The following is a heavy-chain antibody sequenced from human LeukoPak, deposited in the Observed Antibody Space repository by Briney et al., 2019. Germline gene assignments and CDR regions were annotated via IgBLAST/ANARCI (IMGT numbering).Heavy chain of an antibody. V-gene: IGHV1-18*01. J-gene: IGHJ4*02. Sequence: ASVKVSCKASGYTFTSYGISWVRQAPGQGLEWMGWISAYNGNTNYAQKLQGRVTMTTDTSTSTAYMGLRSLRSDDTAVYCCARDRRGSGWYERDQFDYWGQGTLVTVSS. CDR1: GYTFTSYG. CDR3: ARDRRGSGWYERDQFDY. D-gene: IGHD6-19*01. CDR2: ISAYNGNT.